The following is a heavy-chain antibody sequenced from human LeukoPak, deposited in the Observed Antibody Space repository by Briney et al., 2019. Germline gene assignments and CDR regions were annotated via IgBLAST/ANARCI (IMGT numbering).Heavy chain of an antibody. CDR2: IYYSGST. CDR3: ARAGDFFRSADAFDI. V-gene: IGHV4-59*01. Sequence: SETLSLTCTVSGGSISSYYWSWIRQPPGKGLEWIGYIYYSGSTNYNPSLKSRVTISVDTSKNQFSLKLSSVTAADAAVYYCARAGDFFRSADAFDIWGQGTMVTVSS. CDR1: GGSISSYY. J-gene: IGHJ3*02. D-gene: IGHD3-3*01.